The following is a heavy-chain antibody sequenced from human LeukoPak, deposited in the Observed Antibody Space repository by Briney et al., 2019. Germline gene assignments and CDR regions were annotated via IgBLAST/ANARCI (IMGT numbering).Heavy chain of an antibody. J-gene: IGHJ4*02. V-gene: IGHV3-21*01. Sequence: GGSLRLSCAASGFTFSSYSMNWVRQAPGKGLEWVSSISSSSSYIYYADSVKGRFTISRDNAKSSLYLQMNSLRAEDTAVYYCARGYYSTLRFDYWGQGTLVTVSS. CDR1: GFTFSSYS. CDR2: ISSSSSYI. CDR3: ARGYYSTLRFDY. D-gene: IGHD3-22*01.